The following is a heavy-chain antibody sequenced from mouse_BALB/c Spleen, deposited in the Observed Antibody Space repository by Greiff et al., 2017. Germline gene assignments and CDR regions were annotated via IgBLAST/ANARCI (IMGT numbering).Heavy chain of an antibody. Sequence: VQLKESGPGLVKPSQSLSLTCTVTGYSITSDYAWNWIRQFPGNKLEWMGYISYSGSTSYNPSLKSRISITRDTSKNQFFLQLNSVTTEDTATYYCARGVDDGPYAMDYWGQGTSVTVSA. CDR1: GYSITSDYA. CDR3: ARGVDDGPYAMDY. J-gene: IGHJ4*01. CDR2: ISYSGST. D-gene: IGHD2-12*01. V-gene: IGHV3-2*02.